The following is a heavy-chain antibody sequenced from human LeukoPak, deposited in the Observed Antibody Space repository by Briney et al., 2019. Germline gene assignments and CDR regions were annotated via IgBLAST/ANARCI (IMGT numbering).Heavy chain of an antibody. Sequence: GGSLRLSCAASGFTVRGNYMSWVRQAPGKGLEWLSVIHRGGNTYYADSVKGRFTISRDSSKNTVFLQMDSLRAEDTAVYYCARDPGYGLGVDYGDYWGQGTLVTVSS. CDR2: IHRGGNT. D-gene: IGHD3-10*01. J-gene: IGHJ4*02. CDR1: GFTVRGNY. V-gene: IGHV3-66*01. CDR3: ARDPGYGLGVDYGDY.